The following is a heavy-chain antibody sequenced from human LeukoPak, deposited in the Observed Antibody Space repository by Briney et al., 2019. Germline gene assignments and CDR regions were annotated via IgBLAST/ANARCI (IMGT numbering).Heavy chain of an antibody. CDR1: GFTLSKFD. V-gene: IGHV3-23*01. CDR3: ARDVRLGITIFGVDMDV. J-gene: IGHJ6*03. Sequence: GGSLRLSCAASGFTLSKFDMYWVRQAPGKGLECVSVISRSGSGDNTYYADSVKGRFTISRDNSRNTLYLQMNSLRAEDTAVYYCARDVRLGITIFGVDMDVWGKGTTVTVSS. CDR2: ISRSGSGDNT. D-gene: IGHD3-3*01.